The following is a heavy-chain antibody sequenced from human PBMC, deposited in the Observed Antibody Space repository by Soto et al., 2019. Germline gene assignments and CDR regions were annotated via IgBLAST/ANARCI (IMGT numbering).Heavy chain of an antibody. V-gene: IGHV2-5*01. CDR2: IFWNDDK. J-gene: IGHJ4*02. CDR1: GFSLSASGVG. D-gene: IGHD6-6*01. CDR3: AHRVIGLAAPQIGS. Sequence: QITLKESGPTLVKPTQTLTLTCTFSGFSLSASGVGVAWIRQPPGKALEWLALIFWNDDKFYTSSLRNRLTITKDTSKNQVILTLTNMEPEDAATYYCAHRVIGLAAPQIGSWGPGTLVSVSS.